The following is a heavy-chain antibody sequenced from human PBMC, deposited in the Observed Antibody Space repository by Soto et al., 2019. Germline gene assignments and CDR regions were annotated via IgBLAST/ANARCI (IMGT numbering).Heavy chain of an antibody. CDR3: ARDLVGYCGGDCSAGYWFDP. Sequence: SEALSLTCAVSGTSISSTFWWTWVRQPPGKGLEWIGEVYHTGTTKYNPSLKNRVTISVDKSNNQFSLELRAVTAADTAVYYCARDLVGYCGGDCSAGYWFDPWGQGTLVTVSS. CDR1: GTSISSTFW. D-gene: IGHD2-21*02. V-gene: IGHV4-4*02. J-gene: IGHJ5*02. CDR2: VYHTGTT.